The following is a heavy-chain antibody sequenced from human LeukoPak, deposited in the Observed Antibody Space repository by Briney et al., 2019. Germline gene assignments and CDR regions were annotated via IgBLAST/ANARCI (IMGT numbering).Heavy chain of an antibody. D-gene: IGHD3-22*01. CDR2: ISGSGGST. J-gene: IGHJ4*02. CDR3: AKGSPDYYDSSGYFYLEYYFDY. Sequence: GGSLRLSCAASGFTFSSYAMSWVRQAPGKGLEWVSAISGSGGSTYYADSVKGRFTIPRDNSKNTLYLQMNSLRAEDTAVYYCAKGSPDYYDSSGYFYLEYYFDYWGQGTLVTVSS. V-gene: IGHV3-23*01. CDR1: GFTFSSYA.